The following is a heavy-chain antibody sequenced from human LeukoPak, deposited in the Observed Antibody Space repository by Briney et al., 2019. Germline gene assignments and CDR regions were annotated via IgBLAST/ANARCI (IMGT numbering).Heavy chain of an antibody. CDR1: GFTFSSYW. V-gene: IGHV3-7*03. D-gene: IGHD3-16*01. CDR3: ARGGGLDV. Sequence: GGSLRLSCAASGFTFSSYWMSWARQAPGKGLEWVASINHNGNVNYYVDSVKGRFTISRDNAKNSLYLQMSNLRAEDTAVYFCARGGGLDVWGQGATVTVSS. CDR2: INHNGNVN. J-gene: IGHJ6*02.